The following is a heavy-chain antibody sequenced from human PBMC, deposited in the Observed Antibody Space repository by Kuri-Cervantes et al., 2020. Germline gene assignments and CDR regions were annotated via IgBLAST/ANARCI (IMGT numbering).Heavy chain of an antibody. CDR1: GFTFSSYA. D-gene: IGHD6-19*01. Sequence: GESLKISCAASGFTFSSYAMSWVRQAPGKGLEWVAVIWYDGSNKYYADSVKGRFTISRDNSKNTLYLQMNSLRAEDTAVYYCARQPYDYSSGWYGAFDIWGQGTMVTVSS. J-gene: IGHJ3*02. V-gene: IGHV3-33*08. CDR2: IWYDGSNK. CDR3: ARQPYDYSSGWYGAFDI.